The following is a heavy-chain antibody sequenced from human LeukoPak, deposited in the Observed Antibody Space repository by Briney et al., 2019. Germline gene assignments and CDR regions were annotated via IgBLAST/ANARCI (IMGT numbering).Heavy chain of an antibody. CDR3: AIRRELALVSDPWYFDL. J-gene: IGHJ2*01. V-gene: IGHV1-24*01. Sequence: ASVKVSRKVSGYTLTELFMHWVRQAPGKGLEWMGGFDPEDGETIYAQKFQGRVTMTEDTSTDTAYMELSSLRSEDTAVYYCAIRRELALVSDPWYFDLWGRGTLVTVSS. D-gene: IGHD1-7*01. CDR2: FDPEDGET. CDR1: GYTLTELF.